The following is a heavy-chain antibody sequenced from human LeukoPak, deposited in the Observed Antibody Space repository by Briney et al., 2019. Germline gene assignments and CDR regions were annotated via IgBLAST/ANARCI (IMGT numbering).Heavy chain of an antibody. CDR2: IIPILGIA. CDR3: ASQSGALTHPNVDY. J-gene: IGHJ4*02. Sequence: SVKVSCKASGGTFSSYAISWVRQAPGQGLEWMGRIIPILGIANYAQKFQGRVTITADKSTSTAYMELSSLRSEDTAVYYCASQSGALTHPNVDYWGQGTLVTVSS. D-gene: IGHD3-9*01. V-gene: IGHV1-69*04. CDR1: GGTFSSYA.